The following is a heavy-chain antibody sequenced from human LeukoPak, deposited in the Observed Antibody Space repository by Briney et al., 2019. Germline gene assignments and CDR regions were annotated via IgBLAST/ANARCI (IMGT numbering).Heavy chain of an antibody. J-gene: IGHJ4*02. CDR2: ISHSGST. D-gene: IGHD3-9*01. CDR3: ARDILTGYAGGYFDY. V-gene: IGHV4-39*02. CDR1: GDSITTTNDF. Sequence: SETLSLTCTVSGDSITTTNDFWGWIRQPPGKGLEWIADISHSGSTYYNPSLKSRVTISVDTSKNQFSLKLSSVTAADTAVYYCARDILTGYAGGYFDYWGQGTLVTVSS.